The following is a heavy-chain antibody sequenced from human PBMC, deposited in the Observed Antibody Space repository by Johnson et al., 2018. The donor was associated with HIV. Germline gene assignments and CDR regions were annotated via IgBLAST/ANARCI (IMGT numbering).Heavy chain of an antibody. V-gene: IGHV3-33*08. Sequence: QVQLVESGGGLVQPGGSLRLSCAASGFTFSSYGMHWVRQAPGKGLEWVAVTWYDGSNQYYADSVKGRFTISRDNAKNSLYLQMNSLRAEDTAVYYCARDRGAFDIWGQGTMVTVSS. CDR1: GFTFSSYG. CDR2: TWYDGSNQ. J-gene: IGHJ3*02. CDR3: ARDRGAFDI.